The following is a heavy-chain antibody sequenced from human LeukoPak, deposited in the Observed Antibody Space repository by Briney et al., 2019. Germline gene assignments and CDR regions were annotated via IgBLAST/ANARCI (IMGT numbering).Heavy chain of an antibody. D-gene: IGHD3-9*01. CDR2: INAGNGNT. CDR1: GYTFISYA. J-gene: IGHJ6*04. Sequence: ASVKVSCKASGYTFISYAMHWVRRAPGQRLEWMGWINAGNGNTKYSQKFQGRVTITRDTSASTAYMELSSLRSEDTAVYYCARVGYDILTGYYRYGMDVWGKGTTVTVSS. V-gene: IGHV1-3*01. CDR3: ARVGYDILTGYYRYGMDV.